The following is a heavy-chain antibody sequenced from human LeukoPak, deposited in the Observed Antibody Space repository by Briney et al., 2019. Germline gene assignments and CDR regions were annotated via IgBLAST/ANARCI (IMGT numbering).Heavy chain of an antibody. CDR2: IDYSGST. Sequence: KTSETLSLTCTVSGGTISSYYWSWIRQPPGKGLEWIGYIDYSGSTNYNSSLKSRGTISVDTSKNQFSLKLSSVTAADTAVYYCARVYYDILTGRFDYWGQGTLVTVSS. V-gene: IGHV4-59*01. J-gene: IGHJ4*02. D-gene: IGHD3-9*01. CDR3: ARVYYDILTGRFDY. CDR1: GGTISSYY.